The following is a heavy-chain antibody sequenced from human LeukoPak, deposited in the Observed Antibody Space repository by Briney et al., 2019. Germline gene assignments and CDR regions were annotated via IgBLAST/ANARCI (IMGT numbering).Heavy chain of an antibody. CDR3: ARETTVYYFDY. CDR1: GGTFSSYA. J-gene: IGHJ4*02. D-gene: IGHD4-17*01. Sequence: SVKVSCKASGGTFSSYAISWVRQAPGQGLEWMGRIIPILGIANYAQKFQGRVTITADKSTSTAYMELSSLGSEDTAVYYCARETTVYYFDYWGQGTLVTVSS. V-gene: IGHV1-69*04. CDR2: IIPILGIA.